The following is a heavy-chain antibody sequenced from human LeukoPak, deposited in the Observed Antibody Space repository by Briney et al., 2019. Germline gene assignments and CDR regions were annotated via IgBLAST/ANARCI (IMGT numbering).Heavy chain of an antibody. CDR3: ARSSAGFDS. Sequence: SQTLSLTCAISGDSVTSGIWNWIRQSPSRGLEWLGRTYYRSEWFIDYAPTVKSRISINPDTSKNQFSLQLDSVAPEDTAVYYCARSSAGFDSWGQGTLVTVSS. J-gene: IGHJ5*01. D-gene: IGHD3-16*01. V-gene: IGHV6-1*01. CDR1: GDSVTSGI. CDR2: TYYRSEWFI.